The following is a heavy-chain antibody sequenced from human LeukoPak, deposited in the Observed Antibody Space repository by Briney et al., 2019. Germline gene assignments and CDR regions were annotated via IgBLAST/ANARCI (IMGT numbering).Heavy chain of an antibody. J-gene: IGHJ5*02. CDR3: ARDKVIASAGTPNWFDP. D-gene: IGHD6-13*01. Sequence: ASVKVSCKASGYTFNSYGISWVRQAPGQGLEWMGWISAYGGNTNYAQKFQGRVTMTTDTSTRTAYMELRSLSSDDTAVYYCARDKVIASAGTPNWFDPWGQGTQVTVS. CDR1: GYTFNSYG. V-gene: IGHV1-18*01. CDR2: ISAYGGNT.